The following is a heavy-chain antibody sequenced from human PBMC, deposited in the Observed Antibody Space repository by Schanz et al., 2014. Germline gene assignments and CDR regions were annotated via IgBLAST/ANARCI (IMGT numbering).Heavy chain of an antibody. Sequence: SCAASGFTLSSDAMSWVRQAPGKGLDLVSGISSGGSTFHADSVKGRFTISRDNSKNTLYLQKSSLRVEYSAVYVCAKDQRPSYTIFPVLLGFDL. CDR1: GFTLSSDA. CDR3: AKDQRPSYTIFPVLLGFDL. D-gene: IGHD3-3*01. J-gene: IGHJ2*01. CDR2: ISSGGST. V-gene: IGHV3-23*01.